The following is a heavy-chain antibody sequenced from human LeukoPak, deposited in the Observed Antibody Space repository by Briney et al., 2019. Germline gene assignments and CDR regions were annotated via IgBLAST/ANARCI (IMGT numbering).Heavy chain of an antibody. CDR1: GFTFSSYE. CDR3: ARHLFTLTAFYITPSVFDY. Sequence: GSLRLSCAASGFTFSSYEMNWVRQAPGKGLEWIGSIYYSGSTYYNPSLKSRLIISVDTSKNQFSLKVSSVTAADTAVYYCARHLFTLTAFYITPSVFDYWDQGTLVTVSS. CDR2: IYYSGST. D-gene: IGHD2/OR15-2a*01. V-gene: IGHV4-39*01. J-gene: IGHJ4*02.